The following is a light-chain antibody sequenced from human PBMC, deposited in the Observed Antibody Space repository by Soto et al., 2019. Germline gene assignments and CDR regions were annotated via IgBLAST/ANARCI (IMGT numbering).Light chain of an antibody. CDR2: GAS. V-gene: IGKV3-20*01. Sequence: ESVLPQSHGPPSLSSGERATLSCRASQSVSSSYLAWYQQKPGQPLRLLIYGASSRATGIPDRFSGSGSATDFTLTISRLGPEDFAAFYCQHYDSLPITFGQGTRLEIK. CDR1: QSVSSSY. J-gene: IGKJ5*01. CDR3: QHYDSLPIT.